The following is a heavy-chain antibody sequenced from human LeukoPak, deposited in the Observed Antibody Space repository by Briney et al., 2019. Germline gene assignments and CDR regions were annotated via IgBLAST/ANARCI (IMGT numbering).Heavy chain of an antibody. J-gene: IGHJ4*02. CDR1: GYTFTSYG. V-gene: IGHV1-18*01. CDR2: ISAYNGNT. Sequence: ASVKVSCKGCGYTFTSYGISWVRQAPGQRLEWMGWISAYNGNTNYAQKLQGRVTMTTDTSTSTAYMELRSLRSDDTAVYYCASVHIGYCSSTRCYAPFDYWGQGTLVTVSS. D-gene: IGHD2-2*01. CDR3: ASVHIGYCSSTRCYAPFDY.